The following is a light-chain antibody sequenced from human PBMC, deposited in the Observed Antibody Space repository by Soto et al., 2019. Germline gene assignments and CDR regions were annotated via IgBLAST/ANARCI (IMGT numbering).Light chain of an antibody. J-gene: IGKJ2*02. CDR1: QSLVSVDGNTY. Sequence: DVVMTQSPLSLPVTLGQPASISCRSSQSLVSVDGNTYLNWFHQRPGQSPRRLIYKVSNRDSGVPDRFSGSGSGTEFTLKISRVEAEDVGVYYCKQHTHWPPCTFGQGTKLEIK. V-gene: IGKV2-30*01. CDR2: KVS. CDR3: KQHTHWPPCT.